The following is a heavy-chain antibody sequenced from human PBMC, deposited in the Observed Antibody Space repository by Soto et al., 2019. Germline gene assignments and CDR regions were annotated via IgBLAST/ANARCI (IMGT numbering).Heavy chain of an antibody. CDR1: GDSITSYY. CDR2: GHFSGAT. J-gene: IGHJ5*02. CDR3: AKNQGSPDWFDP. V-gene: IGHV4-59*03. Sequence: SETLSLTCTVSGDSITSYYWNWIRQPPGRGLEWIGYGHFSGATTYNPSLKSRVVISVDTSKNQFSLNLNSVTAADTAVYYCAKNQGSPDWFDPWGQGTLVTVSS. D-gene: IGHD2-2*01.